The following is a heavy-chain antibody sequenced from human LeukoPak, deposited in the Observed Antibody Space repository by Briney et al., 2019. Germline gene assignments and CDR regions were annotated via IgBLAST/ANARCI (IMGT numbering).Heavy chain of an antibody. CDR3: ARLEDYDILTGFDY. V-gene: IGHV3-48*03. Sequence: GGSLRLSCAASGFTFSSYEMNWVRQAPGKGLEWASYISSSGSTIYYADSVKGRFTISRDNAKNSLYLQMNSLRAEDTAVYYCARLEDYDILTGFDYWGQGTLVTVSS. CDR1: GFTFSSYE. J-gene: IGHJ4*02. D-gene: IGHD3-9*01. CDR2: ISSSGSTI.